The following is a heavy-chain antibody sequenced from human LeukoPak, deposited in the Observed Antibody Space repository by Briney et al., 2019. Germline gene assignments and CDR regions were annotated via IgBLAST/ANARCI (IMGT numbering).Heavy chain of an antibody. CDR3: ARHPSHLEYGGNGDFDY. D-gene: IGHD4-23*01. Sequence: KTSETLSLTCTVSGGSISDNNYYWGWIRQPPGKGLDWIGSIYYSGSTYYNPSLKSRVTISVDTSKNQFSLKLSSVTAADTAVYYCARHPSHLEYGGNGDFDYWGQGTLVTVSS. J-gene: IGHJ4*02. CDR1: GGSISDNNYY. CDR2: IYYSGST. V-gene: IGHV4-39*01.